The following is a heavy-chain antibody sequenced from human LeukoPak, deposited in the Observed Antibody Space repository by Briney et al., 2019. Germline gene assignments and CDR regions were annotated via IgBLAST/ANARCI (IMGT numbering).Heavy chain of an antibody. J-gene: IGHJ3*02. D-gene: IGHD3-22*01. CDR3: ANSPNYYDSSGPFNAFDI. CDR2: IGGRGGST. CDR1: GFTFSSFT. V-gene: IGHV3-23*01. Sequence: GGSLRLSCAASGFTFSSFTMTWVRQAPGKGLEWVSAIGGRGGSTYHADSVKGRFTISRDNSKNTLYLQMNSLRAEDTAVYYCANSPNYYDSSGPFNAFDIWGQGTMVTVSS.